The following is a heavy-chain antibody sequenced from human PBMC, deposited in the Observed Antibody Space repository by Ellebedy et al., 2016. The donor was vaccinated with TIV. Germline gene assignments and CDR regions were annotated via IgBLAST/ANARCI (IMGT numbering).Heavy chain of an antibody. CDR3: STALDGTTWFDP. D-gene: IGHD1-1*01. J-gene: IGHJ5*02. CDR2: IHPEDSHT. V-gene: IGHV5-51*01. CDR1: GYTFTSYW. Sequence: GESLKISCQASGYTFTSYWVGWVRQMPGKGLEWMGIIHPEDSHTKYSPSFQGQVTISVDKSISTAYLQWSNLKASDTAIYYCSTALDGTTWFDPWGQGTLVTVSS.